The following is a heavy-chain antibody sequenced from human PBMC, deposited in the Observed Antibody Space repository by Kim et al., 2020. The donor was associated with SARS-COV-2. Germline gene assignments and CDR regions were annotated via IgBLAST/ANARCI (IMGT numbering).Heavy chain of an antibody. CDR2: IYYSGST. CDR3: ARAFWDYYYYYGMDV. D-gene: IGHD7-27*01. CDR1: GGSISSSSYY. V-gene: IGHV4-39*01. J-gene: IGHJ6*02. Sequence: SETLSLTCTVSGGSISSSSYYWGWIRQPPGKGLEWIGSIYYSGSTYYNPSLKSRVTISVDTSKNQFSLKLSSVTAADTAVYYCARAFWDYYYYYGMDVWGQGTTVTVSS.